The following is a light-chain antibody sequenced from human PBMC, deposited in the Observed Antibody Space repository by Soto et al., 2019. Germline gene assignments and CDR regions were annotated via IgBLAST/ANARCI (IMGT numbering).Light chain of an antibody. Sequence: AIQMTQSPSSLSASVGDRVTISCRASHGIRNDLGWYQQKPGEAPKLLIYAASHLQSGVPSRFSGSGSGTDFTLTISNLQPEDFATYYGLKDYDDSWTFGQGTKVEIK. CDR3: LKDYDDSWT. V-gene: IGKV1-6*01. CDR2: AAS. CDR1: HGIRND. J-gene: IGKJ1*01.